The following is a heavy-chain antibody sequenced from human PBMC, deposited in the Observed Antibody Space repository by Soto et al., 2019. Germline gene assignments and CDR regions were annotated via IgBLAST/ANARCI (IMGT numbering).Heavy chain of an antibody. CDR1: GLIFRKAD. CDR2: ISGSGGNT. J-gene: IGHJ4*02. D-gene: IGHD3-3*02. V-gene: IGHV3-23*01. CDR3: ATHLWDY. Sequence: EVQVSGSGGGLVQPRGSLRISCAASGLIFRKADMSWVRQAPGKGLEWVSAISGSGGNTYYADSVKARFTVSRDNSKNTLFLQMNSLRVEDTAIYYCATHLWDYWGQGTRVTVSS.